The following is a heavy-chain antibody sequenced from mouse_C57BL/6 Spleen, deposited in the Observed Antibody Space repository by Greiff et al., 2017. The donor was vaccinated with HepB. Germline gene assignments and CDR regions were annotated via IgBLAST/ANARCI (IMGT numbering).Heavy chain of an antibody. J-gene: IGHJ2*01. CDR3: ARSTVVARYFDY. Sequence: QVQLQQPGAELVKPGASVKLSCKASGYTFTSYWMHWVKQRPGQGLEWIGMIHPNSGSTNYNEKFKSKATLTVDKSSSTAYMQHSSLTSEDSAVYYCARSTVVARYFDYWGQGTTLTVSS. CDR2: IHPNSGST. V-gene: IGHV1-64*01. CDR1: GYTFTSYW. D-gene: IGHD1-1*01.